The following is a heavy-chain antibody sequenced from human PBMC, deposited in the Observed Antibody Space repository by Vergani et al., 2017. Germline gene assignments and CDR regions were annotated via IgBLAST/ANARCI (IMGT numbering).Heavy chain of an antibody. J-gene: IGHJ6*03. D-gene: IGHD1-1*01. V-gene: IGHV3-30*03. CDR2: ISYDGNKK. Sequence: QVQLVESGGGEVQPGRSLRLSCSAAGFPFSDYGVHWVRQAPGKGLEWVSVISYDGNKKKYADSVKGRFTISRDNSKHTLYLEMNALRAEDTAVYYCARDFLTRVTTLDYYYMGVWGKGTTVTVSS. CDR1: GFPFSDYG. CDR3: ARDFLTRVTTLDYYYMGV.